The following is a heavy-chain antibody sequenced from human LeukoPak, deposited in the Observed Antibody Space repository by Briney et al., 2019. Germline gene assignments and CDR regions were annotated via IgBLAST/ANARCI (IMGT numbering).Heavy chain of an antibody. D-gene: IGHD6-19*01. CDR2: INWNGGST. CDR1: GFTFDDYG. J-gene: IGHJ4*02. Sequence: GGSLRLSCAASGFTFDDYGMSWVRQAPGKGLEWVSGINWNGGSTGYADSVRGRFTISRDNSKNSLYLQMNSLRTEDTALYYCAKDRDSSGWYLDYWGQGTLVTVSS. V-gene: IGHV3-20*04. CDR3: AKDRDSSGWYLDY.